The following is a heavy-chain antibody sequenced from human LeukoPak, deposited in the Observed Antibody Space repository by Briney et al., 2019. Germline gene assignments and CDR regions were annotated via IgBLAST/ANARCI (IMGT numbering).Heavy chain of an antibody. CDR3: ARLGSYRYFDY. CDR1: GGSFSGYY. Sequence: PSETLSLTCAVYGGSFSGYYWSWIRQPPGKGLEWIGSIYYSGSTYYNPSLKSRVTISVDTSKNQFSLKLSSVTAADTAVYYCARLGSYRYFDYWGQGTLVTVSS. CDR2: IYYSGST. V-gene: IGHV4-34*01. D-gene: IGHD3-16*01. J-gene: IGHJ4*02.